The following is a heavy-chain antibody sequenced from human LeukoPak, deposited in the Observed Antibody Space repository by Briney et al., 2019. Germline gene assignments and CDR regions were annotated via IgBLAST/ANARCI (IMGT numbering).Heavy chain of an antibody. V-gene: IGHV1-8*01. J-gene: IGHJ6*03. CDR1: GYTFTSYD. D-gene: IGHD2-2*01. Sequence: ASVKVSCKASGYTFTSYDINWVRQATGQGLEWMGWMNPNSGNTGYAQKFQGRVTMTRNTSISKAYMELSSLRSEDTAVYYCASVGMGYCSSTSCYDYYYYYMDVWGKGTTVTVSS. CDR3: ASVGMGYCSSTSCYDYYYYYMDV. CDR2: MNPNSGNT.